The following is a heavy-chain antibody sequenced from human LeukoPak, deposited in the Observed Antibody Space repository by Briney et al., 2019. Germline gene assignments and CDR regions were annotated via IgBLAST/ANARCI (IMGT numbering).Heavy chain of an antibody. Sequence: ASVKVSCKASGYTFTSYDINWVRQATGQGLEWMGWMNPNSGNTGYAQKFQGRVTITRNTSISTAYMELSSLRSEDTAVYYYAIGHYDFWSGYYGYYYYYYMDVWGKGTTVTVSS. D-gene: IGHD3-3*01. V-gene: IGHV1-8*03. J-gene: IGHJ6*03. CDR3: AIGHYDFWSGYYGYYYYYYMDV. CDR2: MNPNSGNT. CDR1: GYTFTSYD.